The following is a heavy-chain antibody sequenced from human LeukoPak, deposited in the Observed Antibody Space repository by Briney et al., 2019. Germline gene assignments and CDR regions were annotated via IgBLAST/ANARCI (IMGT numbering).Heavy chain of an antibody. Sequence: PSETLSLTCTVSSGSLSSYYWSWIRQPPGKGLEWIGYIYYSGSTNYNPSLKSRVTISVDTSKNQFSLKLSSVTAADTAVYYCARHPTIFGVVDYYFDYWGQGTLVTVSS. CDR1: SGSLSSYY. CDR3: ARHPTIFGVVDYYFDY. CDR2: IYYSGST. V-gene: IGHV4-59*08. J-gene: IGHJ4*02. D-gene: IGHD3-3*01.